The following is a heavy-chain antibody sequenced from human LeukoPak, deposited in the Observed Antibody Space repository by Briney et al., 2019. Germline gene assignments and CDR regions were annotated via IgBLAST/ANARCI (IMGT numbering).Heavy chain of an antibody. CDR3: AREAKSTKSLGYSSDQ. V-gene: IGHV1-2*02. D-gene: IGHD6-13*01. J-gene: IGHJ4*02. Sequence: ASVKVSCKASGYTFTGYYMHWVRQAPGQGLEWMGWINPNSGGTNYAQKFQGRVTMTRDTSISTAYMELSRLRSDDTAVYYCAREAKSTKSLGYSSDQWGQGTLVTVSS. CDR1: GYTFTGYY. CDR2: INPNSGGT.